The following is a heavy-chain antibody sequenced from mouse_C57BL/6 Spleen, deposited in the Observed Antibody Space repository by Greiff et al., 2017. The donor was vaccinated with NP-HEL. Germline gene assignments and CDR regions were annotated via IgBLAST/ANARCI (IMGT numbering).Heavy chain of an antibody. D-gene: IGHD1-1*01. Sequence: VQLQQPGAELVKPGASVKLSCKASGYTFTSYWMHWVKQRPGQGLEWIGMIHPNSGSTNYNEKFKSKATLTVDKSSSTAYMQLSSLTSEDSAVYYCALPYYYGTLFDYWGQGTTLTVSS. CDR1: GYTFTSYW. V-gene: IGHV1-64*01. CDR3: ALPYYYGTLFDY. J-gene: IGHJ2*01. CDR2: IHPNSGST.